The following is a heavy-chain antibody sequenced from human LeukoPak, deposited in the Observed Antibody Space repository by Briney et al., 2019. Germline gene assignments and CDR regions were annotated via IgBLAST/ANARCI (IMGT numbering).Heavy chain of an antibody. D-gene: IGHD3-10*01. CDR2: ISGSGGST. V-gene: IGHV3-23*01. Sequence: TGGSLRLSCAASGFTFSSYAMSWVRQASGKGLEWVSAISGSGGSTYYADSVKGRFTISRDNSKNTLYLQMNSLRAEDTAVYYCAKDLLGYYGSGSYSYWGQGTLVTVSS. J-gene: IGHJ4*02. CDR1: GFTFSSYA. CDR3: AKDLLGYYGSGSYSY.